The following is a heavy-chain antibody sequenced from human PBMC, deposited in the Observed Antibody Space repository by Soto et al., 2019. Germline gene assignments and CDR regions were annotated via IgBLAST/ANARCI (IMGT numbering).Heavy chain of an antibody. J-gene: IGHJ3*02. D-gene: IGHD3-22*01. V-gene: IGHV3-23*01. CDR1: GFTFSSYA. CDR3: AKSPPLGYYDSSGYTLYDAFDI. CDR2: ISGSGGST. Sequence: GGSLRLSCAASGFTFSSYAMSWVRQAPGKGLEWVSAISGSGGSTYYADSVKGRFTISRDNSKNTLYLQMNSLRAEDTAVYYCAKSPPLGYYDSSGYTLYDAFDIWGKGTMVTVSS.